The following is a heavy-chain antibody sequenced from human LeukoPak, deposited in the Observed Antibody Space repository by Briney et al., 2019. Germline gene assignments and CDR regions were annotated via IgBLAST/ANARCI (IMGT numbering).Heavy chain of an antibody. V-gene: IGHV3-23*01. D-gene: IGHD2-15*01. Sequence: PGGSLRLSCAASGFTFSSYAMSWVRQAPGKGLEWVSAISGSGGSTYYADSVKGRFTISRDNSKNTLYLQMSSLRAEDTAVYYCAKGMESMVVAATSLDYWGQGTLVTVSS. CDR1: GFTFSSYA. CDR3: AKGMESMVVAATSLDY. J-gene: IGHJ4*02. CDR2: ISGSGGST.